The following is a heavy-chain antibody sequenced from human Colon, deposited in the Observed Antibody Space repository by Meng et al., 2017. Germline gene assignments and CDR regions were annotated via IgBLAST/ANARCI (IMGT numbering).Heavy chain of an antibody. CDR3: STRGAAGTPVTYVFHI. J-gene: IGHJ3*02. CDR1: GFTFSPYT. V-gene: IGHV3-21*01. CDR2: ISSSTRYI. D-gene: IGHD6-25*01. Sequence: GESLKISCIASGFTFSPYTANWVRQAPGKGLEWVSSISSSTRYIYYAGSVQGRFTISTDHARNSLSLQMYNLSTDDTAVFYCSTRGAAGTPVTYVFHIWGQGTMVTVSS.